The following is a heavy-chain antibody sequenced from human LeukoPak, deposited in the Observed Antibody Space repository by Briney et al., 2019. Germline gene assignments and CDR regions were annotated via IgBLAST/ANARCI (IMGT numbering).Heavy chain of an antibody. J-gene: IGHJ4*02. V-gene: IGHV4-31*03. CDR1: GGSISSGGYY. Sequence: SETLSLTCTVSGGSISSGGYYWSWIRQHPGKGLGWIGYIYYSGSTYYNPSLKSRVTISVDTSKNQFSLKLSSVTAADTAVYYCARVWYDSSAELYYFDYWGQGTLVTVSS. D-gene: IGHD3-22*01. CDR3: ARVWYDSSAELYYFDY. CDR2: IYYSGST.